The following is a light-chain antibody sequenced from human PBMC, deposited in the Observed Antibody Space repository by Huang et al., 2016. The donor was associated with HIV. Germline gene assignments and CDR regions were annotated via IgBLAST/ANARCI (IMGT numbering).Light chain of an antibody. CDR1: QDINNY. V-gene: IGKV1-33*01. Sequence: IQMTQSPSSLPASVGKRVTLTCQASQDINNYLNWYQQKPGKAPKLLIYDASSLETGGPSRFSGSGSGTDFTFSISSLQPEDIATYYCQQYDNFPPTFGQGTKVEIK. CDR2: DAS. CDR3: QQYDNFPPT. J-gene: IGKJ1*01.